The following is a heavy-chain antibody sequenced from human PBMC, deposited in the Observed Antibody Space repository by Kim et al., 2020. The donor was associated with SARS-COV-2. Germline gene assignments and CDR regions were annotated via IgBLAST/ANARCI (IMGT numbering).Heavy chain of an antibody. D-gene: IGHD3-22*01. J-gene: IGHJ6*02. CDR2: IYYSGST. Sequence: SETLSLTCTVSGGSISSSSYYWGWIRQPPGKGLEWIGSIYYSGSTYYNPSLKSRVTISVDTSKNQFSLKLSSVTAADTALYYCARQGPTYYYDSSGYYYYYYGMDVWGQGTTVTVSS. CDR1: GGSISSSSYY. V-gene: IGHV4-39*01. CDR3: ARQGPTYYYDSSGYYYYYYGMDV.